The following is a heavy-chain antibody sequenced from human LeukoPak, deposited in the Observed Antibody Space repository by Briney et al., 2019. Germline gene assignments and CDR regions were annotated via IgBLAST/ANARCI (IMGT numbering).Heavy chain of an antibody. V-gene: IGHV4-31*03. CDR2: IYYTGRT. D-gene: IGHD3-10*01. Sequence: SQTLSLTCSVSGGSISSSAYHWSWFRQHPGKGLEWIGYIYYTGRTYYSPSLKSRVTISVDTSKNQFSLKLSSVTAADTAVHYCARKKARRGNYYGSGSYYWFDPWGQGTLVTVSS. CDR1: GGSISSSAYH. J-gene: IGHJ5*02. CDR3: ARKKARRGNYYGSGSYYWFDP.